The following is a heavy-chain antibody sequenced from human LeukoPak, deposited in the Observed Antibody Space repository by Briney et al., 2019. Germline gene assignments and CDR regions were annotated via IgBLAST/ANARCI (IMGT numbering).Heavy chain of an antibody. CDR1: GFTFSSYA. CDR3: ARDRVSGSYDY. D-gene: IGHD1-26*01. J-gene: IGHJ4*02. Sequence: PGGSLRLSCAASGFTFSSYAMHWVRQAPGKGLEWVAVISYDGSNKYYADSVKGRFTISRDNSKNTLYLQMNSLRAEDTAVYYCARDRVSGSYDYWGQGTLVTVPS. CDR2: ISYDGSNK. V-gene: IGHV3-30-3*01.